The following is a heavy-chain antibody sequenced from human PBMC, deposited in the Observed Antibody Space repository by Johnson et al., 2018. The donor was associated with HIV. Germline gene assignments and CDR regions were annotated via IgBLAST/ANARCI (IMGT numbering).Heavy chain of an antibody. CDR1: GFTFSSYA. Sequence: QVQLVESGGVVVQPGRSLRLSCAASGFTFSSYAMHWVRQAPGKGLEWVAVISYDGSNKYYADSVKGRFTISRDNSKNTLYLQMNSLRAEDTAVYYCASPRGGDYLDAFDIWGQGTMVTVSP. J-gene: IGHJ3*02. CDR3: ASPRGGDYLDAFDI. V-gene: IGHV3-30*04. D-gene: IGHD3-22*01. CDR2: ISYDGSNK.